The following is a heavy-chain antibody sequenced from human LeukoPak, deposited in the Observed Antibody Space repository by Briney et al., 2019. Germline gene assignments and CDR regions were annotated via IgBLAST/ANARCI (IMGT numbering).Heavy chain of an antibody. J-gene: IGHJ4*02. CDR3: ARDRDDGSYSSGSGDY. V-gene: IGHV1-46*01. CDR2: INPSLGST. CDR1: GYTFTNYY. Sequence: GASVKVSCKASGYTFTNYYMHWVRQAPGQGLEWMGLINPSLGSTSYAQKFQGRVTMTRDTSTSTVYMELSSLRSEDTAVYYCARDRDDGSYSSGSGDYWGQGTLVTVSS. D-gene: IGHD1-26*01.